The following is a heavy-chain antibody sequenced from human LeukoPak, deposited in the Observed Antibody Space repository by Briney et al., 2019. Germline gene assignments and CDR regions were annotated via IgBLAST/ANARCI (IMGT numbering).Heavy chain of an antibody. Sequence: SVKVSCKASGGTFSSYAISWVRQAPGQGLEWMGGIIPIFGTANYAQKFQGRVTITADESTSTAYMELSSLRSEDTAVYYCARDPAIAAHAFDIWGQGTMVTVSS. CDR1: GGTFSSYA. V-gene: IGHV1-69*13. D-gene: IGHD6-13*01. CDR3: ARDPAIAAHAFDI. CDR2: IIPIFGTA. J-gene: IGHJ3*02.